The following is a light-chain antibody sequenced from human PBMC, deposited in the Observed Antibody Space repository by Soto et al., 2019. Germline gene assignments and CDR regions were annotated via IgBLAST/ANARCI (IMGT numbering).Light chain of an antibody. CDR1: QSIARF. CDR2: GAS. Sequence: DLQMTQSPSSLSAAVGDRVTITCRASQSIARFLNWYQQKPGEVPKLQIFGASYLRYGVPSRISGSGSETHFALTITSLQPEDFATDYCQQSHIAPYTFGQGTNL. J-gene: IGKJ2*01. CDR3: QQSHIAPYT. V-gene: IGKV1-39*01.